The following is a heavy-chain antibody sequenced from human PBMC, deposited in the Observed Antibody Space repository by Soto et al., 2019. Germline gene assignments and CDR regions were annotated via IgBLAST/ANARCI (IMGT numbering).Heavy chain of an antibody. CDR1: GDSVSSNSAA. Sequence: SQTLSLTCAISGDSVSSNSAAWNWIRQSPSRGLEWLGRTYYRSKWYNDYAVSVKSRITINPDTSKNQFSLQLNSVTPEDTAVYYSAREGYDSRGYYPYYYYYGMDVWGQGTKVTVSS. J-gene: IGHJ6*02. D-gene: IGHD3-22*01. V-gene: IGHV6-1*01. CDR2: TYYRSKWYN. CDR3: AREGYDSRGYYPYYYYYGMDV.